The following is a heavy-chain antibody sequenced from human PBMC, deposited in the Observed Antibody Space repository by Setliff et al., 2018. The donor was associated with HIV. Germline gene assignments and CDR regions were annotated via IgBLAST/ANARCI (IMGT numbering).Heavy chain of an antibody. CDR2: ITPIGGDT. V-gene: IGHV1-46*01. D-gene: IGHD2-21*01. CDR3: ARDGERYNFDI. Sequence: GASVKVSCKASGYTLTSNHMHWVRQAPGQGLEWMGIITPIGGDTNYAQKFQGRVTMTTDTSTSTVYMHLSSLRSDDTAVYYCARDGERYNFDIWGQGTMVTVSS. CDR1: GYTLTSNH. J-gene: IGHJ3*02.